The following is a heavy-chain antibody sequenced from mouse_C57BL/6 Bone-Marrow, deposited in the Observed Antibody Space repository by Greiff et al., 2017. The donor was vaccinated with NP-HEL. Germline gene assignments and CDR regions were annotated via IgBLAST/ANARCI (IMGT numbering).Heavy chain of an antibody. CDR3: ARGYGSSYEDAMDY. J-gene: IGHJ4*01. V-gene: IGHV3-6*01. CDR1: GYSITSGYY. D-gene: IGHD1-1*01. CDR2: ISYDGSN. Sequence: DVKLQESGPGLVKPSQSLSLTCSVTGYSITSGYYWNWIRQFPGNKLEWMGYISYDGSNNYNPSLKNRISITRDTSKNQFFLKLNSVTTEDTATYYCARGYGSSYEDAMDYWGQGTSVTVSS.